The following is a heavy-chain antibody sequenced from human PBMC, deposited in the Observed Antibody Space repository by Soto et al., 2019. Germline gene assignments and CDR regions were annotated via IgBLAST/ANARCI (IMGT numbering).Heavy chain of an antibody. J-gene: IGHJ5*02. Sequence: QVQLVQSGPEVKKPGDSVKVSCKASGYTFNSHGITWVRQAPGQGLEWMGWISANNVKSKYARKLQGRVTLTTDTSTSTAYMELKSLTSDDKAIYYFARREYCNSGSFYATPGADNWFDPWGQGTLVTVSS. CDR2: ISANNVKS. D-gene: IGHD2-2*01. CDR1: GYTFNSHG. CDR3: ARREYCNSGSFYATPGADNWFDP. V-gene: IGHV1-18*04.